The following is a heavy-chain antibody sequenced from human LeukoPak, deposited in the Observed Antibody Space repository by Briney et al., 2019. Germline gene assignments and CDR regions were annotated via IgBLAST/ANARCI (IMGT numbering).Heavy chain of an antibody. D-gene: IGHD2-8*01. CDR2: INPSGGST. CDR1: GYNFISYY. J-gene: IGHJ6*02. CDR3: AREDVVLVDAVRYYYYGMDV. V-gene: IGHV1-46*01. Sequence: PEASVKVSCKASGYNFISYYMHWVRQAPGQGLEWMGIINPSGGSTSYAQKFQDRVTMTRDTSTSTVYMELSSLKSEDTAVYYCAREDVVLVDAVRYYYYGMDVWGQGTTVNVSS.